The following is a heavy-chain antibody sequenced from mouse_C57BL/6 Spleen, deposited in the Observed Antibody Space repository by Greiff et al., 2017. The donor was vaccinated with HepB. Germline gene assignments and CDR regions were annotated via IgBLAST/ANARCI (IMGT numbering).Heavy chain of an antibody. CDR2: IDPSDSYT. CDR3: ARGGDYYGSSY. Sequence: QVQLQQPGAELVMPGASVKLSCKASGYTFTSYWMHWVKQRPGQGLEWIGEIDPSDSYTNYNQKFKGKSTLTVDKSSSTAYMQLSSLTSEDSAVYYWARGGDYYGSSYWGQGTTLTVSS. CDR1: GYTFTSYW. V-gene: IGHV1-69*01. J-gene: IGHJ2*01. D-gene: IGHD1-1*01.